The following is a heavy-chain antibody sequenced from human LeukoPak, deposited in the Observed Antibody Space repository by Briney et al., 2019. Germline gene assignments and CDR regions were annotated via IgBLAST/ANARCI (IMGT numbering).Heavy chain of an antibody. Sequence: GGSLKLSCAASGFTFSNYAMNWVRQSPGKGLEWLSRISGGGGTTYNTKSVKGRLTISRDNSKNTLYLEMNSLRVDDTAFYYCAKQSDGDAFDIWGQGTMVTVSS. CDR1: GFTFSNYA. J-gene: IGHJ3*02. CDR2: ISGGGGTT. CDR3: AKQSDGDAFDI. V-gene: IGHV3-23*01.